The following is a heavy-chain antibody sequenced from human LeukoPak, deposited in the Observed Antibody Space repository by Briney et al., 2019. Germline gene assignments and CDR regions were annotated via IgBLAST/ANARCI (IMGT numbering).Heavy chain of an antibody. CDR3: ARDCTNGVCSDY. D-gene: IGHD2-8*01. CDR1: GFTFSDYY. CDR2: MYYGGST. V-gene: IGHV4-38-2*01. Sequence: PGGSLRLSCAASGFTFSDYYWGWIRQPPGKGLEWIGNMYYGGSTYFNPSLKSRVTISVDTSKNQFSLRLSSVTAADTAVYYCARDCTNGVCSDYWGQGTLVTVSS. J-gene: IGHJ4*02.